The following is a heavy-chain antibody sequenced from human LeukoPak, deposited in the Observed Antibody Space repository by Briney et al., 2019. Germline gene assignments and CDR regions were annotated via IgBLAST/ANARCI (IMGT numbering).Heavy chain of an antibody. V-gene: IGHV3-30*02. J-gene: IGHJ4*02. Sequence: PGGSLRLSCAASGFTFSSYGMHWVRQAPGKGLEWVAFIRYDGSNKYYADSVKGRFTISRDNSKNTLYLQMNRLRAEDTAVYYCAKEGSAVGNYFDYWGQGTLVTVSS. CDR2: IRYDGSNK. D-gene: IGHD6-19*01. CDR3: AKEGSAVGNYFDY. CDR1: GFTFSSYG.